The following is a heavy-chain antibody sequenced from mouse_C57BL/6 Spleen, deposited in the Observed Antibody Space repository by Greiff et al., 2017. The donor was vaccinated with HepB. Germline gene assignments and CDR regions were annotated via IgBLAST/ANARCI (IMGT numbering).Heavy chain of an antibody. CDR2: IRSKSNNYAT. Sequence: GGGLVQPKGSLKLSCAASGFSFNTYAMNWVRQAPGKGLEWVARIRSKSNNYATYYADSVKDRFTISRDDSESMLYLQMNNLKTEDTAMYYCVRVDYYSNSGFAYWGQGTLVTVSA. CDR1: GFSFNTYA. V-gene: IGHV10-1*01. CDR3: VRVDYYSNSGFAY. J-gene: IGHJ3*01. D-gene: IGHD2-5*01.